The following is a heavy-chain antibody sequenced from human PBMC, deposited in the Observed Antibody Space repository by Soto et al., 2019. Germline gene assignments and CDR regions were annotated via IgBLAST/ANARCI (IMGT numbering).Heavy chain of an antibody. CDR2: ISYDGSNK. CDR3: ARGYCSGGSCYFLDY. J-gene: IGHJ4*02. D-gene: IGHD2-15*01. Sequence: ESGGGVVQPGRSLRLSCAASGFTFRSFAMHWVRQAPGKGLEWVTIISYDGSNKYYADSVKGRFTISRDNSKNTLYLQMNSLRAEDTAVYFCARGYCSGGSCYFLDYWGQGTLVTVSS. CDR1: GFTFRSFA. V-gene: IGHV3-30-3*01.